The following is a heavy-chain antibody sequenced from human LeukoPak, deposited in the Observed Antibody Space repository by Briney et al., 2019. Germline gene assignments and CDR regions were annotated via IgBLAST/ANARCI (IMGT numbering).Heavy chain of an antibody. D-gene: IGHD2-2*01. Sequence: ASVKVSCKASGYTFTGYYMHWVRQAPGQGLEWMGWINPNSGGTNYAQKFQGRVTMTRDTSISTAYMELSRLRSDDTAVCYCARGNIVVVREYYFDYWGQGTLVTVSS. V-gene: IGHV1-2*02. CDR1: GYTFTGYY. CDR2: INPNSGGT. CDR3: ARGNIVVVREYYFDY. J-gene: IGHJ4*02.